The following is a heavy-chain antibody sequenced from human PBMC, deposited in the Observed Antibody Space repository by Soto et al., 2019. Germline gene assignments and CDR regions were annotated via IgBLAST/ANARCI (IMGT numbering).Heavy chain of an antibody. CDR1: GYTFTSYD. D-gene: IGHD2-15*01. CDR3: ARGRGGLVVVAGYYYMDV. CDR2: MNPNSGNT. V-gene: IGHV1-8*01. Sequence: ASVKVSYKASGYTFTSYDINWVRQATGQGLEWMGWMNPNSGNTGYAQKFQGRVTMTRNTSISTAYMELSSLRSEDTAVYYCARGRGGLVVVAGYYYMDVWGKGTTVTVSS. J-gene: IGHJ6*03.